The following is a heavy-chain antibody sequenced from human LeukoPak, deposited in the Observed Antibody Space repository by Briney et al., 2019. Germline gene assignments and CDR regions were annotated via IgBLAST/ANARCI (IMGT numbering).Heavy chain of an antibody. CDR1: GYTFTSYG. Sequence: ASVKVSCKASGYTFTSYGISWVRQAPGQGLEWMGWISDYNGNTNYAQKLQGRVTMTTETSTSTAYMELRSLRSDDTAVYYCARDLYRDSLPVSWFDPWGQGTLVTVSS. CDR2: ISDYNGNT. D-gene: IGHD4-11*01. V-gene: IGHV1-18*01. CDR3: ARDLYRDSLPVSWFDP. J-gene: IGHJ5*02.